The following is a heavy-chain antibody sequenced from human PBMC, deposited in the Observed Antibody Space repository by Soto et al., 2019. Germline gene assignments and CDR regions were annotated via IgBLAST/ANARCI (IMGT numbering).Heavy chain of an antibody. J-gene: IGHJ6*02. V-gene: IGHV1-69*01. Sequence: QVQLVQSGAEVKKPGSSVKVSCKASGGTFSSYAISWVRQAPGQGLEWMGGIIPISGTANYAQKFQGRVTNTADESTSTAYMELRSLRSADTAVYYCARSQGSSTSLEIYYYYYYGMDVWGQGTTVTVSS. CDR1: GGTFSSYA. CDR3: ARSQGSSTSLEIYYYYYYGMDV. D-gene: IGHD2-2*01. CDR2: IIPISGTA.